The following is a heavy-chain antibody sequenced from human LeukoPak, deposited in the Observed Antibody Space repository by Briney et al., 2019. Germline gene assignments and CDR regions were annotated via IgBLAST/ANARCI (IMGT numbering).Heavy chain of an antibody. Sequence: SETLSLTCTVSGGSISSSSYYWGWVRQPRGRGLEWIGSIYYSGSTNYNPSIKSRVTISVDTSKNQFSLKLSSVTAADTAVYYCARWNSNYQDRTFDYWGQGTLVTVSS. CDR3: ARWNSNYQDRTFDY. CDR1: GGSISSSSYY. J-gene: IGHJ4*02. CDR2: IYYSGST. D-gene: IGHD4-11*01. V-gene: IGHV4-39*07.